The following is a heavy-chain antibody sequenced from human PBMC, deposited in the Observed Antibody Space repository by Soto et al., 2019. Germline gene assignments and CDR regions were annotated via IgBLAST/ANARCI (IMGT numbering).Heavy chain of an antibody. Sequence: SETLSLTCTVSGGSISSYYWSWIRQPPGKGLEWIGYIYYSGSTNYNPSLKSRVTISVDTSRNQFSLKLSSVTAADTAVYYCARALWRATYFDYWGQGTLVTVSS. CDR2: IYYSGST. CDR3: ARALWRATYFDY. V-gene: IGHV4-59*01. CDR1: GGSISSYY. D-gene: IGHD5-12*01. J-gene: IGHJ4*02.